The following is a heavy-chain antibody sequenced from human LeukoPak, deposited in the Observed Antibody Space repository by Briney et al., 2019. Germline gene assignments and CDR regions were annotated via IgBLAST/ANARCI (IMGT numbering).Heavy chain of an antibody. CDR1: GFTFSNSW. Sequence: GGSLRLSCAASGFTFSNSWLHWVRQAPGKGLVWVSRINERGSSTSYADSVRGRFTISRDNAKNTLYLQMNNLRADDTAVYYCAGGRLVATSKAVAIDYWGQGTLVTVSS. CDR2: INERGSST. CDR3: AGGRLVATSKAVAIDY. J-gene: IGHJ4*02. D-gene: IGHD5-12*01. V-gene: IGHV3-74*01.